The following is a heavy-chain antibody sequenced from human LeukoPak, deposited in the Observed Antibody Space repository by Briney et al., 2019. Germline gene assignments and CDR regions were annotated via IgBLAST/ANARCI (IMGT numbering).Heavy chain of an antibody. V-gene: IGHV3-64*01. CDR2: ISSNGGST. J-gene: IGHJ4*02. Sequence: GGSLRLSCAASGFTFSSYAMHWVHQAPGKGLEYVSAISSNGGSTYYANSVKGRFTISRDNSKNTLYLQMGSLRAEDMAVYYCARDAFNYWGQGTLVTVSS. D-gene: IGHD3-3*02. CDR1: GFTFSSYA. CDR3: ARDAFNY.